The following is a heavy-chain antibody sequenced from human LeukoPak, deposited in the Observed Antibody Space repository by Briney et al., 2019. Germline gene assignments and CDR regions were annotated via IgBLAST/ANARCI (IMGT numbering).Heavy chain of an antibody. CDR3: ARTGTVDYYYDSSGYYEGSDY. CDR1: GYTFTSYG. D-gene: IGHD3-22*01. Sequence: ASVKVSCKASGYTFTSYGISWVRQPPGQGLEWMGWISAYNGKTNYAQKLQGGVTMTTDTSTSTAYMELRSLRSDDTAVYYCARTGTVDYYYDSSGYYEGSDYWGQGTLVIVSS. V-gene: IGHV1-18*01. CDR2: ISAYNGKT. J-gene: IGHJ4*02.